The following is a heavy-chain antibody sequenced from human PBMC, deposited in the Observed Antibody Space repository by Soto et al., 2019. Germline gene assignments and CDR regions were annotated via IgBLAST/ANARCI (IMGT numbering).Heavy chain of an antibody. CDR1: GGSISGSY. D-gene: IGHD2-15*01. V-gene: IGHV4-59*01. CDR3: TKYRRTDAEGYSFDY. J-gene: IGHJ4*02. CDR2: IHYSGST. Sequence: QVQLQESGPGLVKPSETLSLTYTVSGGSISGSYWNWIRQTPGKVLEWVGYIHYSGSTNYNPSLKSRVTRAVDSAKNQFSPQLRSVTAADTAVYFCTKYRRTDAEGYSFDYWGQGALVTVSS.